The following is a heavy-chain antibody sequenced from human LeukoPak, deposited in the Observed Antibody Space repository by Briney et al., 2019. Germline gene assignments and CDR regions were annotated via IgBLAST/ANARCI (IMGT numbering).Heavy chain of an antibody. V-gene: IGHV3-21*01. D-gene: IGHD5-12*01. CDR3: ARQDVIVATTLFDY. J-gene: IGHJ4*02. Sequence: GGSLRLSCAASGFTFSSYSMNWVRQAPGKGLEWVSSISSSSSYIYYADSVKGRFTISRDNAKNSLYLQMNSLRAEDTAVYYCARQDVIVATTLFDYWGQGTLVIVSS. CDR1: GFTFSSYS. CDR2: ISSSSSYI.